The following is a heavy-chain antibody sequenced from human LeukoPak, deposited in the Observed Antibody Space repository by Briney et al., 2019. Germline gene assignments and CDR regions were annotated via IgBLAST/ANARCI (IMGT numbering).Heavy chain of an antibody. CDR3: ARSSAREYCSSSSCYLIGAFDI. J-gene: IGHJ3*02. CDR1: GFTFSSYW. D-gene: IGHD2-2*01. CDR2: IKQDGSEE. V-gene: IGHV3-7*01. Sequence: GGSLRLSCAASGFTFSSYWMSWVRQAPRKGLECVANIKQDGSEEYYVDSVKGRFTISRDNAKNSLYLQMNSLRAEDTAVYYCARSSAREYCSSSSCYLIGAFDIWGQGTMVTVSS.